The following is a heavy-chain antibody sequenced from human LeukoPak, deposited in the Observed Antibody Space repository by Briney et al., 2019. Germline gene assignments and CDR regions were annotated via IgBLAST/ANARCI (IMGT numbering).Heavy chain of an antibody. D-gene: IGHD1-26*01. Sequence: GGSLRLSCAASGFTFSSYTMHWVRQAPGKGLEYVSGISSNGGSTYYANSVKGRFTISRDNSKNTLYLQMGSLRAEDMAVYYCSRGSGSYHYYYYMAVWGKGTTVTVSS. CDR2: ISSNGGST. CDR1: GFTFSSYT. J-gene: IGHJ6*03. V-gene: IGHV3-64*01. CDR3: SRGSGSYHYYYYMAV.